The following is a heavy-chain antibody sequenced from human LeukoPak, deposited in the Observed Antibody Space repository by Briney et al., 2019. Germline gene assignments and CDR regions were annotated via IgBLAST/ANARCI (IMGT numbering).Heavy chain of an antibody. J-gene: IGHJ4*02. CDR1: GFTFSTYG. CDR2: MSPDGRGK. CDR3: VRDEKKRGGDY. D-gene: IGHD3-16*01. V-gene: IGHV3-7*01. Sequence: GGSLRLSCAASGFTFSTYGMSWVRQSPGKGLEWVANMSPDGRGKYYADSVRGRLTISRDNAKNSFYLQMNSLRVEDTAVYYCVRDEKKRGGDYWGQGTLVTVST.